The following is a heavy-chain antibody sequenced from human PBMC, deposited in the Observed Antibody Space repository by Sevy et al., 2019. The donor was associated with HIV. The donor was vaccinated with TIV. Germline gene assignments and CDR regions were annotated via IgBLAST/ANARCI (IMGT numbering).Heavy chain of an antibody. CDR2: IDPSHSNT. J-gene: IGHJ5*01. CDR1: GYRFTNYW. Sequence: GQSLKISCKGSGYRFTNYWISWVRQMTGKGLKWMGLIDPSHSNTNYSPSFQGHVSTSVDKSIGTAYLQWSSLKASDTAMYYCARFDSGGDCSPNWFDSWGQGTLVTVSS. V-gene: IGHV5-10-1*01. D-gene: IGHD2-21*01. CDR3: ARFDSGGDCSPNWFDS.